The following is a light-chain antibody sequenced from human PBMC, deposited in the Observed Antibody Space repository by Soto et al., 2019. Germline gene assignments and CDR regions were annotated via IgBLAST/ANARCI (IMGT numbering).Light chain of an antibody. V-gene: IGLV2-14*01. CDR3: SSSTSSFTFV. Sequence: QSVLTQPASVSGSPGQSITISCTGTSNDVGAYIYVSWYQQYPGKAPKLMIFEVSNRPSGVSDRFSGSKSGNTASLTISGLQAEDEADYYCSSSTSSFTFVVGTGTK. CDR2: EVS. CDR1: SNDVGAYIY. J-gene: IGLJ1*01.